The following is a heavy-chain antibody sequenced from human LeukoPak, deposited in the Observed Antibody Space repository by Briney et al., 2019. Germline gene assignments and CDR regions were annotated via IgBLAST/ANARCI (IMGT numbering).Heavy chain of an antibody. Sequence: SETLSLTCAVYGGSFSGYYWTWIRQPPGKGLEWIGEMNHSGSANYNPSLKSRVTISVDTSKNQFSLKLSSVTAADTAVYYCAREGRWLQLGYFDYWGQGTLVTVSS. J-gene: IGHJ4*02. D-gene: IGHD5-24*01. CDR2: MNHSGSA. CDR3: AREGRWLQLGYFDY. CDR1: GGSFSGYY. V-gene: IGHV4-34*01.